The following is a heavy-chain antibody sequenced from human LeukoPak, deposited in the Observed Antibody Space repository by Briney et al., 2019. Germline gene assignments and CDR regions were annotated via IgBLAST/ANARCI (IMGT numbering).Heavy chain of an antibody. CDR1: GGTFSSYA. V-gene: IGHV1-69*01. CDR2: IIPIFGTA. Sequence: PKASVKVSCKASGGTFSSYAISWVRQAPGQGLERMGGIIPIFGTANYAQKFQGRVTITADESTSTAYMELSSLRSEDTAVYYCARGERRSYYDSSGYLDYWGQGTLVTVSS. CDR3: ARGERRSYYDSSGYLDY. D-gene: IGHD3-22*01. J-gene: IGHJ4*02.